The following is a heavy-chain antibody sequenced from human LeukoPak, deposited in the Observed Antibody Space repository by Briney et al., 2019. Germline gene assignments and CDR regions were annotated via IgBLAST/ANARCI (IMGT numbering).Heavy chain of an antibody. CDR1: GFTFDDYA. CDR3: AKDMSLSDYDILTGTGFDY. Sequence: PGGSLRLSCAASGFTFDDYAIHWVRQAPGKGLEWVSGISWNSGSTGYADSVKGRFTISRDNAKNSLYLQMNSLRPEDTAVYYCAKDMSLSDYDILTGTGFDYWGQGTLVTVSS. D-gene: IGHD3-9*01. V-gene: IGHV3-9*01. CDR2: ISWNSGST. J-gene: IGHJ4*02.